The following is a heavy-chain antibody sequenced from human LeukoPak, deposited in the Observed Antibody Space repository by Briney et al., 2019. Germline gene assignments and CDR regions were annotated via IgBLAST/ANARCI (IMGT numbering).Heavy chain of an antibody. J-gene: IGHJ4*02. CDR3: ARRDSGWYYFHN. V-gene: IGHV4-39*01. Sequence: SETLSLTCTVSGGSIGSSSYYWGWIRQPPGEGLEWIGCIYYSGTTYYNPSLKSRVTISVDTSKNQFSLKLSSVTAADTAVYYCARRDSGWYYFHNWGQGTLVTVSS. CDR2: IYYSGTT. CDR1: GGSIGSSSYY. D-gene: IGHD6-19*01.